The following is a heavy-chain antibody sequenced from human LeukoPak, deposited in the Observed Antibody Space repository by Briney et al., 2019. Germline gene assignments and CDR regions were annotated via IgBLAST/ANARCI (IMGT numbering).Heavy chain of an antibody. V-gene: IGHV4-31*11. D-gene: IGHD6-6*01. Sequence: PSETLSLTCAVYGGSFSGYYWSWIRQHPGKGLEWIGYIYYSGSTYYNPSLKSRVTISVDTSKNQFSLKLSSVTAADTAVYYCARASPSSSSPFDYWGQGTLVTVSS. CDR3: ARASPSSSSPFDY. CDR2: IYYSGST. J-gene: IGHJ4*02. CDR1: GGSFSGYY.